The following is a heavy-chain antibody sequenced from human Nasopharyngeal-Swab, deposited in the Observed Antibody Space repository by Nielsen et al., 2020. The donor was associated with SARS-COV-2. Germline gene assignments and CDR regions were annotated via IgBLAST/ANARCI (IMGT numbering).Heavy chain of an antibody. CDR2: IHNSVST. J-gene: IGHJ6*02. Sequence: RQAPGKGLEWIGYIHNSVSTKYNPSVKSRASISVETSKNQFSLTLSSVTAADTAMYYCARGRGYCSGANCFSPFYYYGLDVWGQGTTVTVSS. CDR3: ARGRGYCSGANCFSPFYYYGLDV. D-gene: IGHD2-15*01. V-gene: IGHV4-59*01.